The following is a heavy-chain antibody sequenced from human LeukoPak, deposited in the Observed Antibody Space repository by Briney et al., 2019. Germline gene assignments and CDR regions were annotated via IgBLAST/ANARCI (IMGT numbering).Heavy chain of an antibody. CDR1: GYSFTSYG. D-gene: IGHD2-15*01. Sequence: ASVKVSCKASGYSFTSYGVSWVRQAPGQGLEWMGWINADNGNTKYAQELQGRVTMTTDTSTSTAYMELRSLRSDDTAVYYCARVDCSGGSCYSYVDYWGQGTLVTVSS. CDR3: ARVDCSGGSCYSYVDY. V-gene: IGHV1-18*01. CDR2: INADNGNT. J-gene: IGHJ4*02.